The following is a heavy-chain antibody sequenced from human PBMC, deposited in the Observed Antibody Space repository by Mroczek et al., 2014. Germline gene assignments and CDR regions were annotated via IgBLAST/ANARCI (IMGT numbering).Heavy chain of an antibody. CDR1: GFTFSSYS. J-gene: IGHJ3*02. CDR2: ISSSSSYI. D-gene: IGHD2-8*01. V-gene: IGHV3-21*01. CDR3: AREGRGILYRGAFDI. Sequence: EVQLVESGGGLVKPGGSLRLSCAASGFTFSSYSMNWVRQAPGKGLEWVSSISSSSSYIYYADSVKGRFTISRDNAKNSLYLQMNSLRAEDTAVYYCAREGRGILYRGAFDIWGRRDEWSPSLQ.